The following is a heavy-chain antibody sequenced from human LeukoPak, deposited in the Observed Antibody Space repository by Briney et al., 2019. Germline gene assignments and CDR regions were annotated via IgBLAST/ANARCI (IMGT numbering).Heavy chain of an antibody. CDR3: AKPLVDTPRSPWFDP. V-gene: IGHV3-30*02. Sequence: PGGSLRLSCAASGFTFSSYGMHWVRQAPGKGLEWVAFIRYDGSNKYYADSVKGRFTISRDNSKNTLYLQMNSLRAEDTAVYYCAKPLVDTPRSPWFDPWGQGTLVTVSS. J-gene: IGHJ5*02. CDR1: GFTFSSYG. D-gene: IGHD5-18*01. CDR2: IRYDGSNK.